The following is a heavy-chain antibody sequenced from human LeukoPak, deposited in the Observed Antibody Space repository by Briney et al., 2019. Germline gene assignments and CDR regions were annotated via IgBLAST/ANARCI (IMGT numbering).Heavy chain of an antibody. D-gene: IGHD3-3*01. J-gene: IGHJ2*01. CDR2: IYYSGST. V-gene: IGHV4-59*01. Sequence: NTSETLSLTCTVSGGSISSYYWSWIRQPPGKGLEWIGYIYYSGSTNYNPSLKSRVTISVDTSKNQFSLKLSSVTAADTAVYYCAREGTNNGVWSGSNWYFDLWGRGTLVTVSS. CDR1: GGSISSYY. CDR3: AREGTNNGVWSGSNWYFDL.